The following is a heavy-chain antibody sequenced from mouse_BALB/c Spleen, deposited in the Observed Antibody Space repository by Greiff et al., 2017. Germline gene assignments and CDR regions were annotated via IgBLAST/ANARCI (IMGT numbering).Heavy chain of an antibody. V-gene: IGHV5-6*02. J-gene: IGHJ4*01. Sequence: DVKLVESGGDLVKPGGSLKLSCAASGFTFSSYGMSWVRQTPDKRLEWVATISSGGSYTYYPDSVKGRFTISRDNAKNTLYLQMSSLKSEDTAMYYCARRDYYGSSYDAMDYWGQGTSVTVSS. CDR3: ARRDYYGSSYDAMDY. CDR1: GFTFSSYG. D-gene: IGHD1-1*01. CDR2: ISSGGSYT.